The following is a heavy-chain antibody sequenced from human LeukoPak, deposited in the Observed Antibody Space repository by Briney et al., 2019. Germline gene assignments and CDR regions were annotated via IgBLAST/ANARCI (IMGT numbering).Heavy chain of an antibody. CDR2: ISSSSSYI. CDR3: ASCAYYYDSSGYYLGYYYYGMDV. V-gene: IGHV3-21*01. D-gene: IGHD3-22*01. CDR1: GFTFSSYS. Sequence: GGSLRLSCAASGFTFSSYSMNWVRQAPGKGLEWVSSISSSSSYIYYADSVKGRFTISRGNAKNSLYLQMNSLRAEDTAVYYCASCAYYYDSSGYYLGYYYYGMDVWGQGTTVTVSS. J-gene: IGHJ6*02.